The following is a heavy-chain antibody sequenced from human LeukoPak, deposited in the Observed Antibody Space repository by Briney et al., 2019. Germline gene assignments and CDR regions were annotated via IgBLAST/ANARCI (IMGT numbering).Heavy chain of an antibody. J-gene: IGHJ4*02. V-gene: IGHV3-74*01. CDR3: WRELYVTYY. D-gene: IGHD3-3*01. CDR1: GFTFSAYF. CDR2: INGDGIGT. Sequence: GGSLRLSCVASGFTFSAYFMHWVRQAPGKGLVWVSRINGDGIGTTYADSVMGRFTISRDNAKNTLYLHMKTLRAERTAVYYVWRELYVTYYWGEGNLGTVSS.